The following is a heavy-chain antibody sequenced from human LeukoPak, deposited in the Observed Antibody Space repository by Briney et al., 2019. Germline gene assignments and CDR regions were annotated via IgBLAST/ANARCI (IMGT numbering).Heavy chain of an antibody. CDR2: INHSGST. D-gene: IGHD3-10*01. CDR3: ARRLKRMLRGVIRGSSDYYSHYYMDV. V-gene: IGHV4-34*01. Sequence: SETLSLTCAVYGGSFSSYYWSWIRQPPGKGLEWIGEINHSGSTTYKPSLKSRVTISVDTSKNQFSLKLSSVTAADTAVYYCARRLKRMLRGVIRGSSDYYSHYYMDVWGKGTTVTISS. J-gene: IGHJ6*03. CDR1: GGSFSSYY.